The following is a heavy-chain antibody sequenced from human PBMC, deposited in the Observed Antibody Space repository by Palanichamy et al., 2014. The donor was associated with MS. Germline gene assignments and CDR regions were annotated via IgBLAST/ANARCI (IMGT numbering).Heavy chain of an antibody. D-gene: IGHD3-3*01. CDR1: GYAFTNYA. J-gene: IGHJ4*02. CDR2: INAGNGNT. Sequence: QVQLVQSGAEVRSLGPSVKVSCKASGYAFTNYAIHWVRQAPGQRLEWMGWINAGNGNTKYSQKFQSRVTITRDTSADTAYMELSSLRSEDTALYYCAREHDSWSGYSFDFWGQGTLVTASS. CDR3: AREHDSWSGYSFDF. V-gene: IGHV1-3*01.